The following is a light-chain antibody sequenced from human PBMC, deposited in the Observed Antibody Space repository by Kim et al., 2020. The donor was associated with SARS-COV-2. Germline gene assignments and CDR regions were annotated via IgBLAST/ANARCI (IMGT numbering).Light chain of an antibody. CDR3: QQYSSPADYT. CDR1: QTINSYY. J-gene: IGKJ2*01. CDR2: STS. V-gene: IGKV3-20*01. Sequence: EVVLTQSPGTLSLSPGERATLSCRASQTINSYYLAWYQQKPGQAPRLLISSTSNRATGVPDRFSGSGSGTDFTLTIARLEPEDSAVFYCQQYSSPADYTFGQGTKVDIK.